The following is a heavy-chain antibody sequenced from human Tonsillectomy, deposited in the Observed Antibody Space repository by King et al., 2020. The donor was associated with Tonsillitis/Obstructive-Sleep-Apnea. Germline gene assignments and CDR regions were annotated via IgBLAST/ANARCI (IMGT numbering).Heavy chain of an antibody. V-gene: IGHV1-2*06. J-gene: IGHJ6*04. CDR2: IALNDGDT. CDR3: TRDFWSGYLRGYYLDV. Sequence: QLVQSGAEVKKPGASVKVSCKASGYTFTDYYMHWVRQAPGQGLEWMGRIALNDGDTDYEEKFQGRVTMTRDTSTSTAYMELSGLRSDDTAESYCTRDFWSGYLRGYYLDVWGKGTTVTVSS. CDR1: GYTFTDYY. D-gene: IGHD3-3*01.